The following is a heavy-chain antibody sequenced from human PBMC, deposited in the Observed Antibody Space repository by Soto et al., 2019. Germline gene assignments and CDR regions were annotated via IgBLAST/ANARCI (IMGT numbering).Heavy chain of an antibody. CDR3: ARGDITGTISVTFDY. CDR2: IYYSGST. Sequence: SETLSLTCTVSGGSISSYYWSWIRQPPGKGLEWIGYIYYSGSTNYNPSLKSRVAISVDTSKNQFSLKLSSVTAADTAVYYCARGDITGTISVTFDYWGQGTLVTVSS. J-gene: IGHJ4*02. CDR1: GGSISSYY. D-gene: IGHD1-7*01. V-gene: IGHV4-59*08.